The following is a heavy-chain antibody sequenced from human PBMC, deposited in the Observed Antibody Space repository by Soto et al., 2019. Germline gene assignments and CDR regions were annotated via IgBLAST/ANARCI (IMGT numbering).Heavy chain of an antibody. Sequence: QVQLVQSGAEVKRPGASVKVSCKASGYPFTGHYIHWLRQAPGQGFEWMGWISNSGGTKYAQNFQGRVTMTRDTSITTVYMELKGLKSDDTAVYYCARGGSWYAFWGQGTLVTVSS. CDR1: GYPFTGHY. V-gene: IGHV1-2*02. J-gene: IGHJ4*02. CDR3: ARGGSWYAF. D-gene: IGHD6-13*01. CDR2: ISNSGGT.